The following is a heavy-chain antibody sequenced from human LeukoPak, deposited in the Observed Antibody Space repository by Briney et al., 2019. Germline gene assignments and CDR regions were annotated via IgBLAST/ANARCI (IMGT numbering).Heavy chain of an antibody. CDR3: ANAMVAGGFQYFRH. D-gene: IGHD6-19*01. CDR2: IIGGNANT. Sequence: ASVKVSCKTSGYTFTNYVMHWMRQAPGQRLEWMGWIIGGNANTQYSQKFQGRVTFTRDTSASTGYMELSGLISEDTAVYYCANAMVAGGFQYFRHWGQGTLVTVSS. J-gene: IGHJ1*01. CDR1: GYTFTNYV. V-gene: IGHV1-3*01.